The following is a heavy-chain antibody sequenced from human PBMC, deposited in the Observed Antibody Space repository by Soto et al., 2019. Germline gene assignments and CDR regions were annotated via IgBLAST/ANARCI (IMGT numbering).Heavy chain of an antibody. D-gene: IGHD2-15*01. CDR3: ARSLYCSGGSCYSVWYFQH. Sequence: SETLSLTCTVSGGSISSSSYYWGWIRQPPGKGLEWIGSIYYSGSTYYNPSLKSRVTISVDTSKNQFSLKLSSVTAADTAVYYCARSLYCSGGSCYSVWYFQHWGQGTLVTVSS. V-gene: IGHV4-39*01. J-gene: IGHJ1*01. CDR1: GGSISSSSYY. CDR2: IYYSGST.